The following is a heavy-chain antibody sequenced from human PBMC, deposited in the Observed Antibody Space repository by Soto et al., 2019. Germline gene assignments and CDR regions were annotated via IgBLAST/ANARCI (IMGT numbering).Heavy chain of an antibody. CDR3: ACTERYYYYMDV. V-gene: IGHV3-66*01. J-gene: IGHJ6*03. CDR1: GFTVSSHY. CDR2: IYSGGST. Sequence: EVQLVESGGGLVQPGGSLRLSCAASGFTVSSHYMSWVRQAPGKGLEWGSVIYSGGSTYYADSVKGRFTITRDNSKNTLYLQMNSLRAEDTAVYYCACTERYYYYMDVWGKGTTVTVSS.